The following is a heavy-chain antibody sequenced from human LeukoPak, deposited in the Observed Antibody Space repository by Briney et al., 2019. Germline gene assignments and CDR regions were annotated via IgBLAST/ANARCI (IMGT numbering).Heavy chain of an antibody. CDR1: GYKFTNYW. CDR3: ARALRTGQGDDVPVL. CDR2: IYPGDSET. V-gene: IGHV5-51*01. J-gene: IGHJ4*02. Sequence: GESLKISCKASGYKFTNYWIGWVRQMPGKGLEWMTIIYPGDSETRYSPSFQGQVTISADKSIGTMYLQWSSLKASDTAMYYCARALRTGQGDDVPVLWGQGTLVIVSS. D-gene: IGHD2-21*02.